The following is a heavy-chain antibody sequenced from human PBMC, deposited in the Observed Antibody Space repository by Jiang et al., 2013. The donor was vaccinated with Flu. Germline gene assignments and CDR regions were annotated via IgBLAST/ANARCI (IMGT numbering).Heavy chain of an antibody. Sequence: VQLLESGGGLVQPGGSLRLSCVASGFIFDNYNMNWVRQAPGKGLEWVAYIGSSSRFTYYADSVKGRLTVARDNVKNSLYLQMNSLRPEDTAVYYCAREMTTTYF. CDR2: IGSSSRFT. CDR3: AREMTTTYF. CDR1: GFIFDNYN. J-gene: IGHJ2*01. V-gene: IGHV3-48*01. D-gene: IGHD1-1*01.